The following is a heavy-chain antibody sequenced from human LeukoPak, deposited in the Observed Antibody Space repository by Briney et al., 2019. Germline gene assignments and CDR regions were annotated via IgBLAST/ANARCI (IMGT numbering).Heavy chain of an antibody. Sequence: GRSLRLSCAASGFTFSSYAMSWVRQAPGKGLEWVSAISGSGGSTYYADSVKGRFTISRDNSKNTLYLQMNSLRAEDTAVYYCAKILGYCSGGSCYHIDYWGQGTLVTVSS. V-gene: IGHV3-23*01. CDR1: GFTFSSYA. CDR2: ISGSGGST. CDR3: AKILGYCSGGSCYHIDY. D-gene: IGHD2-15*01. J-gene: IGHJ4*02.